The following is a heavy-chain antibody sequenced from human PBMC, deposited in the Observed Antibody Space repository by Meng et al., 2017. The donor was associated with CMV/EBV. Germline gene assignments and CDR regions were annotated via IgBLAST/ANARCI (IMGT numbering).Heavy chain of an antibody. CDR1: GGSFSGYY. Sequence: ESLKISCAVYGGSFSGYYWSWIRQPPGKGLEWIGEINHSGSTNYNPSLKSRVTISVDTSKNQFSLKLSSVTAADTAVYYCARSRTPRGKGAEMDVWGQGTTVTVSS. J-gene: IGHJ6*02. D-gene: IGHD1-26*01. V-gene: IGHV4-34*01. CDR2: INHSGST. CDR3: ARSRTPRGKGAEMDV.